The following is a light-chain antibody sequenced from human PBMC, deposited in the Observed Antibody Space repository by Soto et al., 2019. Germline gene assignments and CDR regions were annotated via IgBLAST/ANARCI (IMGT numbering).Light chain of an antibody. CDR2: EVS. CDR1: SSDVGGYNY. V-gene: IGLV2-8*01. CDR3: SSYAGSNNFRV. J-gene: IGLJ1*01. Sequence: QSVLTQPPSVSGSPGQSVTISCTGTSSDVGGYNYVSWYQQHPGKAPKLMIYEVSKRPSGVPDRFSGSKSGNTASLTVSGLQAEDEADYYCSSYAGSNNFRVFGTGTKLTVL.